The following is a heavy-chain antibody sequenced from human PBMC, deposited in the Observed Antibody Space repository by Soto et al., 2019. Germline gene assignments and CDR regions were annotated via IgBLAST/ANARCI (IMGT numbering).Heavy chain of an antibody. CDR1: GFPFSRFG. J-gene: IGHJ4*02. CDR3: ARQPQRITIAAN. V-gene: IGHV3-21*01. D-gene: IGHD3-3*01. CDR2: ISHHSANI. Sequence: GGSLRLSCAASGFPFSRFGLNWVRQAPGKGLEWVSSISHHSANIFYADSVKGRFTISRDNAKNSLFLRLDSLRVEDTAVYFCARQPQRITIAANWGQGTLVTVSS.